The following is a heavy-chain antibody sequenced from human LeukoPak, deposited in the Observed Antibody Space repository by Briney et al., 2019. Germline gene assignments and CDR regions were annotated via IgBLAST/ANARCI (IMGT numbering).Heavy chain of an antibody. CDR3: ARTVRGVIYY. Sequence: PGRSLRLSCAASGFTFSSYGMHWVRQAPDKGLEWVAVIWYGGSNKYYADSVKGRFTISRDNSKNTLYLQMNSLRAEDTAVYYCARTVRGVIYYWGQGTLVTDSS. CDR1: GFTFSSYG. CDR2: IWYGGSNK. J-gene: IGHJ4*02. D-gene: IGHD3-10*01. V-gene: IGHV3-33*08.